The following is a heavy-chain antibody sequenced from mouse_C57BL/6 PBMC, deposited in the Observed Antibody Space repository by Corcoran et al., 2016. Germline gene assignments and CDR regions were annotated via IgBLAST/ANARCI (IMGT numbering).Heavy chain of an antibody. CDR1: GYTFTTYG. D-gene: IGHD2-5*01. CDR3: ARPYYSNYGFAY. Sequence: QIQLVQSGPELKKPGETVKISCKASGYTFTTYGMSWVKQAPGKGLKWMGWINTYSGVPTYADDFKGRFAFSLETSASTAYLQINNLKKEDTATYSCARPYYSNYGFAYWGQGTLVTVSA. CDR2: INTYSGVP. V-gene: IGHV9-3*01. J-gene: IGHJ3*01.